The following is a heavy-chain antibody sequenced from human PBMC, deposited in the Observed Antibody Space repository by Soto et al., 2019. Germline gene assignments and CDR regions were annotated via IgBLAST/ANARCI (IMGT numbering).Heavy chain of an antibody. CDR1: GYTFTGYY. V-gene: IGHV1-2*02. Sequence: ASVKVSCKASGYTFTGYYMHWVRQAPGQGLEWMGWINPNSGGTNYAQKFQGRVTMTRDTSISTAYMELGRLRSDDTAVYYCARARDRYCSGGSCYAARYWDQGTLVTVSS. CDR2: INPNSGGT. D-gene: IGHD2-15*01. J-gene: IGHJ4*02. CDR3: ARARDRYCSGGSCYAARY.